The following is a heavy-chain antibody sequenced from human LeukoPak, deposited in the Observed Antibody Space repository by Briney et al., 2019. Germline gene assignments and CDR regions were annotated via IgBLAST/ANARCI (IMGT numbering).Heavy chain of an antibody. Sequence: SETLSLTCTVSGGSISSYYWSWIRQPPGKGLEWIGYIYYTGSSSYNPSLKSRVTISVDTSKNQFSLQLSSVTAADTAVYYCARENWNAYPWRAFDIWGQGTMVTVSS. CDR1: GGSISSYY. J-gene: IGHJ3*02. CDR3: ARENWNAYPWRAFDI. V-gene: IGHV4-59*01. CDR2: IYYTGSS. D-gene: IGHD1-1*01.